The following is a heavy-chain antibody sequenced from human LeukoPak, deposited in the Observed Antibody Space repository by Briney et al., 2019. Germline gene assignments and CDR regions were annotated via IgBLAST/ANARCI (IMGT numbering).Heavy chain of an antibody. Sequence: ASVKVSCKASGYTFTGYYMHWVRQAPGQGVEWMGWINPNSGGTNYAQKFQGRVTMTRDTSISTAYMELSRLRSDDTAVYYCARDIAVVVVAATQRYYYYYYGMDVWGQGTTVTVSS. CDR2: INPNSGGT. CDR3: ARDIAVVVVAATQRYYYYYYGMDV. D-gene: IGHD2-15*01. J-gene: IGHJ6*02. V-gene: IGHV1-2*02. CDR1: GYTFTGYY.